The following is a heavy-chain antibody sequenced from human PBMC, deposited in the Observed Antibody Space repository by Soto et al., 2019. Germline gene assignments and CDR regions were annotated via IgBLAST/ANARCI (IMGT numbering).Heavy chain of an antibody. J-gene: IGHJ5*02. V-gene: IGHV3-48*03. CDR3: ARGVYDSSGYYYP. Sequence: GGSLRLSCAASGFPFSSYEMSWVRQAAGKGLECTSYISSTGSAISYADSVKGRFTISRDNAKNSLYLQMNNLRAEDTAVYYCARGVYDSSGYYYPWGQGTLVTVSS. CDR1: GFPFSSYE. CDR2: ISSTGSAI. D-gene: IGHD3-22*01.